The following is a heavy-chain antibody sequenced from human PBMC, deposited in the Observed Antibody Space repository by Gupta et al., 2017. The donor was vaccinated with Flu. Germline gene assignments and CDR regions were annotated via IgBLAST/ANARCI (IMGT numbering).Heavy chain of an antibody. Sequence: SSYYWGWIRQPPGKGLEWIGSIYYSGRTYYNPALKSRVTISVDTSKNQLSRKLRSVTAAETAVYYCARHGGDAYYYYMDVGGKGTTVTVSS. D-gene: IGHD2-21*01. CDR2: IYYSGRT. J-gene: IGHJ6*03. CDR3: ARHGGDAYYYYMDV. CDR1: SSYY. V-gene: IGHV4-39*01.